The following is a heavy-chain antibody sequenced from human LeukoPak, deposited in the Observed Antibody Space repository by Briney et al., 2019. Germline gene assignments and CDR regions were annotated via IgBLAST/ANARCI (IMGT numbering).Heavy chain of an antibody. V-gene: IGHV4-59*01. CDR3: ARSPNPYYDILTGYHWFDP. D-gene: IGHD3-9*01. CDR1: GGSISSYY. Sequence: SETLSLTCTVSGGSISSYYWSWIRQPPGKGLEWIGYIYYSGSTNYNPSLKSRVTISVDTSKNQSSLKLSSVTAADTAVYYCARSPNPYYDILTGYHWFDPWGQGTLVTVSS. CDR2: IYYSGST. J-gene: IGHJ5*02.